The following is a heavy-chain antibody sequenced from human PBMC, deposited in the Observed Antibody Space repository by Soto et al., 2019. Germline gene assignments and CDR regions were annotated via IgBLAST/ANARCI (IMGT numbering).Heavy chain of an antibody. CDR2: INPSGGST. CDR3: ARGKEREYSSSSVGYYYYYMDV. J-gene: IGHJ6*03. V-gene: IGHV1-46*01. Sequence: GASVKVSCKASGYTFTSYYMHWVRQAPGQGLESMGIINPSGGSTSYAQKFQGRVTITADKSTSTAYMELSSLRSEDTAVYYCARGKEREYSSSSVGYYYYYMDVWGKGTTVTVSS. D-gene: IGHD6-6*01. CDR1: GYTFTSYY.